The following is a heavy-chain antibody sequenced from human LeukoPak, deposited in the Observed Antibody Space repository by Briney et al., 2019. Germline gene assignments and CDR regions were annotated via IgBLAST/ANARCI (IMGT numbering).Heavy chain of an antibody. J-gene: IGHJ3*02. D-gene: IGHD6-6*01. CDR1: DFTFSSYG. CDR2: ISSSGSTI. V-gene: IGHV3-48*04. Sequence: PGGSLRLSCAASDFTFSSYGMNWVRQAPGKGLEWVSYISSSGSTIYYTDSVKGRFTISRDNTKNSLYLQMNSLRAEDTAVYYCAREYSSSSGRAFDIWGQGTMVTISS. CDR3: AREYSSSSGRAFDI.